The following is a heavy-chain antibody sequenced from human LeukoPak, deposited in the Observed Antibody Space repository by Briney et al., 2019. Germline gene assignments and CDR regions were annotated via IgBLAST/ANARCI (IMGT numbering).Heavy chain of an antibody. V-gene: IGHV5-10-1*01. Sequence: GESLKISCKGSGYSFTSYWISWVRQMSGKGLEWMGRIDPSDSYTNYSPSFQGHVTISADKSISTAYLQWSSLKASDTAMYYCARRYSSSWADFDYWGQGTLVTVSS. CDR3: ARRYSSSWADFDY. CDR2: IDPSDSYT. CDR1: GYSFTSYW. D-gene: IGHD6-13*01. J-gene: IGHJ4*02.